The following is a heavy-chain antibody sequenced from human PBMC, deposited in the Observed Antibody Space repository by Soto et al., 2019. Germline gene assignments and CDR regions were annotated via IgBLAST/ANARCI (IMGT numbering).Heavy chain of an antibody. J-gene: IGHJ6*02. V-gene: IGHV3-30*18. CDR1: VFTFSGYG. CDR2: ISYDGSNN. CDR3: AKEARTPAAIGEYYHYYGMDV. D-gene: IGHD2-2*02. Sequence: WWSLRLCCAASVFTFSGYGMHWLRQAPGRGLEWVAVISYDGSNNYYADSVKGRFTISRDNSKNTLYLQMNSLRDEDTAVYYCAKEARTPAAIGEYYHYYGMDVWGQGTTVTVSS.